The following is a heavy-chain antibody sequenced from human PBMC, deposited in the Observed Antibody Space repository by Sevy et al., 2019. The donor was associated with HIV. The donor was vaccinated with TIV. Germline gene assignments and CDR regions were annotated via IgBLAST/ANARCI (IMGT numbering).Heavy chain of an antibody. D-gene: IGHD2-21*02. J-gene: IGHJ4*02. V-gene: IGHV1-2*02. Sequence: PSVKVSCKASGYTFNSFYIHWVRQAPGQGLEWMGWINPYSGGTHYAQKFQGRVTLTRDTSISVAYMDLTSLRSNDTVVYYCVRDRFYGGDSVTFAGDFWGQGTLVTVSS. CDR2: INPYSGGT. CDR1: GYTFNSFY. CDR3: VRDRFYGGDSVTFAGDF.